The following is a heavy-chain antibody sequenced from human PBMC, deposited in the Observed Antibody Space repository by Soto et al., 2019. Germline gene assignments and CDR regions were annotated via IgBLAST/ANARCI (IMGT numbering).Heavy chain of an antibody. V-gene: IGHV3-30*04. D-gene: IGHD3-10*01. CDR2: ISKDGSSK. Sequence: QVQVVESGGGVVQPGRSLRLSCAASGFIFSRYAIHWVRQAPGKGLEWLAVISKDGSSKCYLDSVKGRFTISRDNSKNTVHLEMNSLRDEDTALYYCARSRSGAVADSFDFWGQGTRVTVSS. J-gene: IGHJ4*02. CDR1: GFIFSRYA. CDR3: ARSRSGAVADSFDF.